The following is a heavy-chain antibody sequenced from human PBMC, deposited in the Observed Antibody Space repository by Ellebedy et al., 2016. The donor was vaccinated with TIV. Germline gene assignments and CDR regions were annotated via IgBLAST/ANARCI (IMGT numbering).Heavy chain of an antibody. CDR1: GGSISRYY. J-gene: IGHJ3*02. CDR2: IYYSGST. Sequence: GSLRLXCTVSGGSISRYYWSWIRQPPGKGLEWIGYIYYSGSTNYNPSLKSRVTISVDTSKNQFSLKLSSVTAADTAVYYCARYYDFWSGYYYAFDIWGQGTMVTVSS. V-gene: IGHV4-59*13. CDR3: ARYYDFWSGYYYAFDI. D-gene: IGHD3-3*01.